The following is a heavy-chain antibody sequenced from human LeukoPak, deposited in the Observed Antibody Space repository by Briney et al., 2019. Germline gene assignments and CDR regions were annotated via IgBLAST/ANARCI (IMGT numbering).Heavy chain of an antibody. CDR2: IQYDGSSI. D-gene: IGHD6-19*01. CDR1: GLIFSNYG. Sequence: GGSLRLSCAASGLIFSNYGMHWVRQAPGKGVGWVTFIQYDGSSIYYTDSVKGRFTISRDNSKNTVYLQMNSLRPEDTAVYYCVEEAGAVAGRFDHWGQGTLVTVPS. J-gene: IGHJ4*02. V-gene: IGHV3-30*02. CDR3: VEEAGAVAGRFDH.